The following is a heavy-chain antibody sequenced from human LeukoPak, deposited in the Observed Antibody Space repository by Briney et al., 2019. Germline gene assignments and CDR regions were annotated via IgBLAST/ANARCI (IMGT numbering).Heavy chain of an antibody. CDR3: AHSPPSPSLRFLEWLSAPFDY. V-gene: IGHV1-69*05. D-gene: IGHD3-3*01. CDR2: IIPIFGTA. CDR1: GGTFSSYA. J-gene: IGHJ4*02. Sequence: SVKISCKASGGTFSSYAISWVRQAPGQGLEWMGGIIPIFGTANYAQKFQGRVTTTTDESTSTAYMELSSLRSEDTAVYYCAHSPPSPSLRFLEWLSAPFDYWGQGTLVTVSS.